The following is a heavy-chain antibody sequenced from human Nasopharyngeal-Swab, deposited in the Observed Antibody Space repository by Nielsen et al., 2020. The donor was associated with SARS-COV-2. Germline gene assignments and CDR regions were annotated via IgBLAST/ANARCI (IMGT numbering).Heavy chain of an antibody. Sequence: SVKVSCKAPGGTFSSYAISWVRQAPGQGLEWMGGIIPIFGTANYAQKFQGRVTITADESTSTAYMELSSPRSEDTAVYYCARDRYDILTGYYPPPYYGMDVWGQGTTVTVSS. V-gene: IGHV1-69*13. D-gene: IGHD3-9*01. CDR3: ARDRYDILTGYYPPPYYGMDV. J-gene: IGHJ6*02. CDR2: IIPIFGTA. CDR1: GGTFSSYA.